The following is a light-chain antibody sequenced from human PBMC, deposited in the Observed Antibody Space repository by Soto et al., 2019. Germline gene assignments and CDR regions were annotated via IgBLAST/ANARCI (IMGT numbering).Light chain of an antibody. Sequence: QSVPTQPASVSGSPGQSITISCTGTSSDVGSYNLVSWYQQHPCKAPKLLIYEGSTRSSGVANRFSGSKSGNTASLTISGLQAEDEADYYRCSYAGSSTFEVFGGGTKLTVL. CDR2: EGS. CDR1: SSDVGSYNL. V-gene: IGLV2-23*03. CDR3: CSYAGSSTFEV. J-gene: IGLJ2*01.